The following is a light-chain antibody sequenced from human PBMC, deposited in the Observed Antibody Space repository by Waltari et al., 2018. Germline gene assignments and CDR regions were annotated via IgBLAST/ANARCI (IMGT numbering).Light chain of an antibody. CDR2: YAN. Sequence: IQMSQSPSSLSASVGDRVTITCRASQGISSYLNWYQQKPGKAPKLLIYYANSLASGVPSRFSGSGSGTEFTLTISSLQPEDFATYDCQQGNSNPLTFGGGTKVEIK. CDR3: QQGNSNPLT. J-gene: IGKJ4*01. CDR1: QGISSY. V-gene: IGKV1-13*02.